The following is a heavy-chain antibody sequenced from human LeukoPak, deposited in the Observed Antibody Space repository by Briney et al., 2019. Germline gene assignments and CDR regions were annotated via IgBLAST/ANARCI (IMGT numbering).Heavy chain of an antibody. D-gene: IGHD2-15*01. CDR3: ARFLRYCSGGSCYCDY. CDR2: ISSSGSTI. Sequence: GGSLRLSCAASGFTFSSYEMNWVRQAPGKGLEWVSYISSSGSTIYYADSVKGRFTISRDNAKNSLYLQMNSLRAEDTAVYYCARFLRYCSGGSCYCDYWGQGTLVTVSS. V-gene: IGHV3-48*03. CDR1: GFTFSSYE. J-gene: IGHJ4*02.